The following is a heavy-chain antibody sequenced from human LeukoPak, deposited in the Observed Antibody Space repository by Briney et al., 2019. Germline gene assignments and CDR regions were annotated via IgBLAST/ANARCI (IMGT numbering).Heavy chain of an antibody. J-gene: IGHJ4*02. CDR3: ARGLGVRGGENDY. D-gene: IGHD3-10*01. V-gene: IGHV1-2*02. CDR2: INPNSGGT. CDR1: GYTFTGYY. Sequence: ASVKVSCKASGYTFTGYYMHWVRQAPGQGLEWMGWINPNSGGTNYAQKFQGRVTMTRDMSTSTVYMELSSLRSEDTAVCYCARGLGVRGGENDYWGQGTLVTVSS.